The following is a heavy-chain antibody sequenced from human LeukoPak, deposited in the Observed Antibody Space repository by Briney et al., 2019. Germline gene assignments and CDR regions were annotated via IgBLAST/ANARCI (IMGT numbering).Heavy chain of an antibody. CDR3: ASENPSAYTSLDSQLFDY. J-gene: IGHJ4*02. V-gene: IGHV4-61*02. CDR1: SDSISNGNFY. Sequence: SETLSLTCTVSSDSISNGNFYWSWIRQPAGKGLEWIGRIYTSGSTNFNPSLRSRVTLSVDTSKNQFSLNITSVTAADTAVYYCASENPSAYTSLDSQLFDYWGQGTLVTVSS. D-gene: IGHD2-2*01. CDR2: IYTSGST.